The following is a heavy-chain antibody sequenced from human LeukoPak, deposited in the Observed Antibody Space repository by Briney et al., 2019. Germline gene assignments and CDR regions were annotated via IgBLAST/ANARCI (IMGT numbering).Heavy chain of an antibody. CDR2: IISSGSTI. Sequence: GGCLRLSCAASGFTFSDYYMSWIRQAPGKGLEWVSYIISSGSTIYYADSVKGRFTISRDNAKNSLYLQMNSLRAEDTAVYYCARVLGDYYDSSGYPDYWGQGTLVTVSS. D-gene: IGHD3-22*01. V-gene: IGHV3-11*01. CDR1: GFTFSDYY. J-gene: IGHJ4*02. CDR3: ARVLGDYYDSSGYPDY.